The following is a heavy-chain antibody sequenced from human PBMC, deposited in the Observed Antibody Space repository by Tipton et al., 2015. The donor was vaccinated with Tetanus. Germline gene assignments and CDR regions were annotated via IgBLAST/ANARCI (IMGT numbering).Heavy chain of an antibody. J-gene: IGHJ3*01. CDR2: ISHSGSS. CDR1: GGSFSLYY. D-gene: IGHD5-24*01. CDR3: ARGGRDAYNNPLGAFDV. V-gene: IGHV4-34*01. Sequence: LRLSCNVSGGSFSLYYWNWVRQSPGKGLEWIGEISHSGSSSYSPPLKSRVTISVDTSKNQFSLRLRSVAAADTAVYYCARGGRDAYNNPLGAFDVWGRGTTVTVSS.